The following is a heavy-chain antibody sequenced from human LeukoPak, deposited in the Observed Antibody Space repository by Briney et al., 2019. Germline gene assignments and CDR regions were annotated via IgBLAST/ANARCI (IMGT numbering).Heavy chain of an antibody. CDR2: IYYSGNT. CDR1: GASISSYY. CDR3: ARLGYSGYDQNWFDP. V-gene: IGHV4-59*01. J-gene: IGHJ5*02. D-gene: IGHD5-12*01. Sequence: NPSETLSLTCAVSGASISSYYWSWIRQPPGKGLEWIGYIYYSGNTNYNPSLKSRVTISVDTSKNQFSLKLNSVTAADTAVYYCARLGYSGYDQNWFDPWGQGTLVTVSS.